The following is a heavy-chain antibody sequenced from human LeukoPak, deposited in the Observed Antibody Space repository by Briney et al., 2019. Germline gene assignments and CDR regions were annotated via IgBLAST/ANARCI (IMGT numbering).Heavy chain of an antibody. CDR2: NTDGRRT. J-gene: IGHJ1*01. Sequence: NTDGRRTFYADSVSGRFTISRDNAKNTLYLQMNSLRAEDTAVYYCYGRNAEDWGQGTLVTVSS. D-gene: IGHD4-23*01. V-gene: IGHV3-74*01. CDR3: YGRNAED.